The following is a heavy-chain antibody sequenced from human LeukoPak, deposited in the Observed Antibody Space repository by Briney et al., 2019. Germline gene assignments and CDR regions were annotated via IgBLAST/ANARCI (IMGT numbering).Heavy chain of an antibody. D-gene: IGHD2-2*01. CDR1: GLTFTSYA. CDR3: AKDPFCTRTSCSNWFDP. CDR2: ISGSGGIS. V-gene: IGHV3-23*01. J-gene: IGHJ5*02. Sequence: GGSLRLSCAASGLTFTSYAMSWVRQAPGKGLEWVSTISGSGGISYYADSVKGRFTISRDNSMNTLFLQMNSLRAGDTAVYFCAKDPFCTRTSCSNWFDPWGQGTLVTVSS.